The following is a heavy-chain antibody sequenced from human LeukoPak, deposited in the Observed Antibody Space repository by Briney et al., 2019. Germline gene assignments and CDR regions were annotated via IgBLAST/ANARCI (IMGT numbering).Heavy chain of an antibody. Sequence: GGSLRLSCAASGFTFSDYAMTWVRQAPGKGLEWVSYISGSGSTIYYADSVKGRFTISRDNAKNSLYLQMNSLRAEDTAVYYCARGRYSSSLGVWGKGTTVTISS. CDR3: ARGRYSSSLGV. CDR1: GFTFSDYA. D-gene: IGHD6-13*01. V-gene: IGHV3-11*01. CDR2: ISGSGSTI. J-gene: IGHJ6*04.